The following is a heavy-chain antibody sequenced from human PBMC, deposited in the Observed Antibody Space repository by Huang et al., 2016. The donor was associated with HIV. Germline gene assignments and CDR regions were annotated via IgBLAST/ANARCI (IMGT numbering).Heavy chain of an antibody. Sequence: QVQIEQWGSGLLKPSATLSLTCAFYGGSFSDFYWSWFRQSPGKGLEWIGESIHGGDTNYNPSLYSRVTMSMYMSKSQFSLTLKSMTAADTAVYYCASDDRLYSRHVGRYWGQGTLVSVSS. J-gene: IGHJ4*02. D-gene: IGHD2-21*01. CDR1: GGSFSDFY. CDR2: SIHGGDT. V-gene: IGHV4-34*12. CDR3: ASDDRLYSRHVGRY.